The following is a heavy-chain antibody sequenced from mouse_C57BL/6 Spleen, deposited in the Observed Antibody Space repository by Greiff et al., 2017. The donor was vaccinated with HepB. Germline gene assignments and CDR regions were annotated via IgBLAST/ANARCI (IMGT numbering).Heavy chain of an antibody. Sequence: QVQLQQPGAELVRPGTSVKLSCKASGYTFTSYWMHWVKQRPGQGLEWIGVIDPSDSYTNYNQKFKGKATLTVDTSSSTAYMQRSSLTSEDSAVSYGARRGRYFDYWGQGTTLTVAS. V-gene: IGHV1-59*01. CDR2: IDPSDSYT. J-gene: IGHJ2*01. CDR1: GYTFTSYW. CDR3: ARRGRYFDY.